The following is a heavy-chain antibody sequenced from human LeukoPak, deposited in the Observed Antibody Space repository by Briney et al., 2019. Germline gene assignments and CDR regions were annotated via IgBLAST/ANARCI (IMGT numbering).Heavy chain of an antibody. CDR2: ISYSGST. V-gene: IGHV4-59*12. J-gene: IGHJ4*02. CDR1: GGSLSPYY. CDR3: ARLTYSSAWYQRNIPSTGRFYFDY. D-gene: IGHD6-19*01. Sequence: SETLSLTCTVSGGSLSPYYWSWIRQSPGKGLEWIGYISYSGSTNSHPSLKSRVTISVDTSKNQFSLKLSSVTAADTAVYYCARLTYSSAWYQRNIPSTGRFYFDYWGQGTLVTVSS.